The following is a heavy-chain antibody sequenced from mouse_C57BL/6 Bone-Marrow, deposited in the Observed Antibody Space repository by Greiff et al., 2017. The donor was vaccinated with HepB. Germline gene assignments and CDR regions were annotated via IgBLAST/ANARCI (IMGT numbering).Heavy chain of an antibody. D-gene: IGHD2-3*01. CDR3: TTGDGYYVDY. Sequence: EVKLQESGAELVRPGASVKLSCTASGFNIKDDYMHWVKQRPEQGLEWIGWIDPENGDTEYASKFQGKATITADTSSNTAYLQLSSLTSEDTAVYYCTTGDGYYVDYWGQGTTLTVSS. V-gene: IGHV14-4*01. J-gene: IGHJ2*01. CDR2: IDPENGDT. CDR1: GFNIKDDY.